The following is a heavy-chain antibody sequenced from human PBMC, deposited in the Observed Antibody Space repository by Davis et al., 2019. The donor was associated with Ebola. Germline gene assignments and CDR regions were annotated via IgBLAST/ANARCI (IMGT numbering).Heavy chain of an antibody. CDR1: GFTFDDYA. V-gene: IGHV3-9*01. CDR2: ISWNSGSI. Sequence: SLKISCAASGFTFDDYAMHWVRQAPGKGLEWVSGISWNSGSIGYADSVKGRFTISRDNSKNTLYLQMNSLRAEDTAVYYCAKDDTYSGYGLGAFDIWGQGTMVTVSS. J-gene: IGHJ3*02. CDR3: AKDDTYSGYGLGAFDI. D-gene: IGHD5-12*01.